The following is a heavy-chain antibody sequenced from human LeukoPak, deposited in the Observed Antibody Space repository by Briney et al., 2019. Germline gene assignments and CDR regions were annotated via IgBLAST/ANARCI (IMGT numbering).Heavy chain of an antibody. Sequence: GGSLRLSCAASGFTFSGYWMSWVRQAPGKGLEWVANIKQDGIDTYHVDSVKGRFTISRDNAKNSLDLQMNSLTAEDTAVYYCARAWNRSACAYYWDSWGQGPLIMVTS. V-gene: IGHV3-7*03. CDR2: IKQDGIDT. CDR3: ARAWNRSACAYYWDS. D-gene: IGHD1-1*01. CDR1: GFTFSGYW. J-gene: IGHJ4*02.